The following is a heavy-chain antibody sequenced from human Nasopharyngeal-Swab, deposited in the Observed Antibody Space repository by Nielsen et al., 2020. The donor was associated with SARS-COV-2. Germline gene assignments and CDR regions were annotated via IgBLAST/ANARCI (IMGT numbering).Heavy chain of an antibody. CDR1: GYTFTSYG. Sequence: ASVKVSCKASGYTFTSYGISWVRQAPGQGLEWMGWISAYNGNTNYAQKLQGRVTITADESTSTAYMELSSLRSEDTAVYYCATSMKKAGIVAKGVYYYMDVWGKGTTVTVSS. CDR3: ATSMKKAGIVAKGVYYYMDV. D-gene: IGHD5-12*01. CDR2: ISAYNGNT. V-gene: IGHV1-18*04. J-gene: IGHJ6*03.